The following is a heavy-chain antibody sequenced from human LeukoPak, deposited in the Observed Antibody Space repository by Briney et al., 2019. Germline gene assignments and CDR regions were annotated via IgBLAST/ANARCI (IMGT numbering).Heavy chain of an antibody. V-gene: IGHV4-31*03. J-gene: IGHJ1*01. D-gene: IGHD1-26*01. CDR2: IYSIGTT. CDR1: GGSVSSGGDY. Sequence: SETLSLTCTVSGGSVSSGGDYWSWIRQHPGKGLEWVGYIYSIGTTYYNPSLRSRINMSIDTSKNQFSLKLSSVTAADTAVYYCARADGPWEKYLQHWGQGTLVTVSS. CDR3: ARADGPWEKYLQH.